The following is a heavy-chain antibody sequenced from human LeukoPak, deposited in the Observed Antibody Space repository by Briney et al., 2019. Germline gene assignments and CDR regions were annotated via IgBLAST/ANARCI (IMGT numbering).Heavy chain of an antibody. D-gene: IGHD2-15*01. J-gene: IGHJ3*02. Sequence: PGGSLRLSCAASGFTVSSNYMNWVRQAPGKGLEWVSIIYSGGSTYYADSVKGRFTISRDNSKNTLYLQMNSLRAEDTAVYYCARQEVVGDTFDIWGQGTMVTVSS. CDR3: ARQEVVGDTFDI. CDR1: GFTVSSNY. CDR2: IYSGGST. V-gene: IGHV3-53*01.